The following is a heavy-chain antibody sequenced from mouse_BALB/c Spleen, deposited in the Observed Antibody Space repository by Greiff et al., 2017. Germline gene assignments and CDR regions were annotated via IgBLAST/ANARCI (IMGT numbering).Heavy chain of an antibody. V-gene: IGHV5-4*02. CDR3: ARGGNSLLRLPFAY. CDR2: ISDGGSYT. CDR1: GFTFSDYY. Sequence: EVQLVESGGGLVKPGGSLKLSCAASGFTFSDYYMYWVRQTPEKRLEWVATISDGGSYTYYPDSVKGRFTISRDNAKNNLYLQMSSLKSEDTAMYYCARGGNSLLRLPFAYWGQGTLVTVSA. D-gene: IGHD1-2*01. J-gene: IGHJ3*01.